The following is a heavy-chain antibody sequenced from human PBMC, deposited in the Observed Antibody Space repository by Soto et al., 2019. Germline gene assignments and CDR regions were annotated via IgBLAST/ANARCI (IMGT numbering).Heavy chain of an antibody. CDR3: AKEVGLRHYYDRSGYYFQH. V-gene: IGHV3-23*01. D-gene: IGHD3-22*01. CDR2: ISGSGGST. J-gene: IGHJ1*01. CDR1: GFTFSSYA. Sequence: EVQLLESGGGLVQPGGSLRLSCAASGFTFSSYAMSWVRQSPGKGLEWVSAISGSGGSTYYADSVKGRFTISRDNAKNTLYLQMNSRRAEDTSVYYCAKEVGLRHYYDRSGYYFQHWGQGTLVTVSS.